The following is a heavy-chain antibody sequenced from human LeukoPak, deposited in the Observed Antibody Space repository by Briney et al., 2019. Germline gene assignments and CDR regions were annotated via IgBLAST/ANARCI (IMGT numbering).Heavy chain of an antibody. CDR1: GGSISSYY. Sequence: SETLSLTCTVSGGSISSYYWSWIRQPPGKGLEWIGYIYYSGSTNYNPSLKSRVTISVDTSKNQFSLKLSSVTTADTAVYYCARVDGYNAYWGQGTLVTVSS. V-gene: IGHV4-59*01. D-gene: IGHD5-24*01. J-gene: IGHJ4*02. CDR2: IYYSGST. CDR3: ARVDGYNAY.